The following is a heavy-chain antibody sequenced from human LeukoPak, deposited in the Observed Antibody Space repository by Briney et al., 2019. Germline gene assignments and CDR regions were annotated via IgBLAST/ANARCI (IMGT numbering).Heavy chain of an antibody. CDR2: IYYSGSI. CDR1: GGSISSYY. J-gene: IGHJ4*02. CDR3: ARSRGYSYGTTFLDY. Sequence: SETLSLTCTVSGGSISSYYWSWIRQPPGKGLEWIGYIYYSGSINYNPSLKSRVTISVGTSKNQFSLKLISVTAADTAVYYCARSRGYSYGTTFLDYWGQGTLVTVSS. V-gene: IGHV4-59*08. D-gene: IGHD5-18*01.